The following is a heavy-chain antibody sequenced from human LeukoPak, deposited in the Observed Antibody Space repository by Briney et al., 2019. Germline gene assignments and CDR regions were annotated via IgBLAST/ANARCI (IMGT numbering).Heavy chain of an antibody. CDR3: ARGGSTVVVVAATDLHDAFDI. D-gene: IGHD2-15*01. CDR1: GFTFSSYA. J-gene: IGHJ3*02. V-gene: IGHV3-30*04. Sequence: GGSLRLSCAASGFTFSSYAMHWVRQAPGKGLEWVAVISYDGSNKYYADSVKGRFTISRDNSKNTLYLQMNSLRAEDTAVYYCARGGSTVVVVAATDLHDAFDIWGQGTMVTVSS. CDR2: ISYDGSNK.